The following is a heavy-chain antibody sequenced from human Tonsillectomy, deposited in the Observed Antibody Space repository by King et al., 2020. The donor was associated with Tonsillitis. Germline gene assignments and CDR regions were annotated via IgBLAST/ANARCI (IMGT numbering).Heavy chain of an antibody. CDR2: ISYDGSDE. J-gene: IGHJ3*02. Sequence: VQLVESGGGVVQPERSLRLSCAGSGFTFSDYGMHWVRQAPGKGLEWVAIISYDGSDEYYTDSVKGRFTASRDNSKNTLYLQMNSLRAGDTAVYYCAKAFSGTYDAFDIWGQGTMVTVSS. V-gene: IGHV3-30*18. D-gene: IGHD1-7*01. CDR1: GFTFSDYG. CDR3: AKAFSGTYDAFDI.